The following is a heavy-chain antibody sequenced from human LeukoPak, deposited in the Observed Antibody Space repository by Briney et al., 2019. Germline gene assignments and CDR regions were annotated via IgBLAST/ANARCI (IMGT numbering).Heavy chain of an antibody. Sequence: PSETLSLTCTVSGGSISTSTYYWGWVRHPPGKGLEWLGKIFYGGSTYYNPSLTSRVTISVDTSKNQFSLNLSSVTAADTAVYSCARLGRRGYYFDYWGQGTLVTVSS. V-gene: IGHV4-39*01. D-gene: IGHD3-16*01. CDR3: ARLGRRGYYFDY. J-gene: IGHJ4*02. CDR1: GGSISTSTYY. CDR2: IFYGGST.